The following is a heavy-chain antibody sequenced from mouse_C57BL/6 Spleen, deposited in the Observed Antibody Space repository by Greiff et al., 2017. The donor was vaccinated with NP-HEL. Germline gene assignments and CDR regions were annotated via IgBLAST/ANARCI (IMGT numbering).Heavy chain of an antibody. J-gene: IGHJ3*01. V-gene: IGHV1-69*01. CDR2: IDPSDSYT. CDR1: GYTFTSYW. CDR3: ARSPIRDGFFAY. D-gene: IGHD2-3*01. Sequence: QVQLQQPGAELVMPGASVKLSCKASGYTFTSYWMHWVKQRPGQGLEWIGEIDPSDSYTNYNQKFKGKSTLTVDKSSSTAYMQLSSLTSEDSAVYYSARSPIRDGFFAYWGQGTLVTVSA.